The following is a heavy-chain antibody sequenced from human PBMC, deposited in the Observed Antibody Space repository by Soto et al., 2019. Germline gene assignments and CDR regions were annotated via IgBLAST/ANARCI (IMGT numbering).Heavy chain of an antibody. Sequence: QVQLVQSGAEVKKPGSSVKVSCKASGGTFSSYAISWVRQAPGQGLEWMGGIIPIFGTANYAQKFQGRVTITADESTSTAYMELSSLRSEDTAVYYCARDGCISTSCYVVYYGMDVWGQGTTFTVSS. J-gene: IGHJ6*02. CDR3: ARDGCISTSCYVVYYGMDV. V-gene: IGHV1-69*12. CDR1: GGTFSSYA. CDR2: IIPIFGTA. D-gene: IGHD2-2*01.